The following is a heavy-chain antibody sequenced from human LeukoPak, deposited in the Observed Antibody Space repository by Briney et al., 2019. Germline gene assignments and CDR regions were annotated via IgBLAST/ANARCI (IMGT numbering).Heavy chain of an antibody. CDR2: ISSSSSYI. J-gene: IGHJ4*02. Sequence: ETLSLTCAVSGGSFSGYYWTWIRQPPGKGLEWVSSISSSSSYIYYADSVKGRFTISRDNAKNSLYLQMNSLRAEDTAVYYCARVDSSGYWGQGTLVTVSS. CDR1: GGSFSGYY. CDR3: ARVDSSGY. D-gene: IGHD3-22*01. V-gene: IGHV3-21*01.